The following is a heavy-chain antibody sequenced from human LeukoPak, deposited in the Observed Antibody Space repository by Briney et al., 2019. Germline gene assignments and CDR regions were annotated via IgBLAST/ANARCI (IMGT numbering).Heavy chain of an antibody. CDR2: INHSGST. Sequence: PSETLSLTCAVYGGSFSGYYWSWIRQPPGKGLEWIGEINHSGSTNYNPSLKSRVTISVDTSKNQFSLKLSSVTAADTAVYYCAFTYYGSGSYSTPLFDYWGQGTLVTASS. CDR3: AFTYYGSGSYSTPLFDY. V-gene: IGHV4-34*01. J-gene: IGHJ4*02. CDR1: GGSFSGYY. D-gene: IGHD3-10*01.